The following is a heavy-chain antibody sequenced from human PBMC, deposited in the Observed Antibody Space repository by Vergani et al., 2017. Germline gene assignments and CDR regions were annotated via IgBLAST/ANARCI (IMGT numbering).Heavy chain of an antibody. CDR2: IKQDGSEK. CDR1: GFTFSSYW. D-gene: IGHD6-19*01. Sequence: EVQLVESGGGLVQPGGSLRLSCAASGFTFSSYWMSWVRQAPGKGLEWVANIKQDGSEKYYVDSVKGRFTISRDNAKNSLYLQMNSLRTEDTAVYYCASVGSGWSRELLWGQGTLVTVSS. CDR3: ASVGSGWSRELL. J-gene: IGHJ4*02. V-gene: IGHV3-7*01.